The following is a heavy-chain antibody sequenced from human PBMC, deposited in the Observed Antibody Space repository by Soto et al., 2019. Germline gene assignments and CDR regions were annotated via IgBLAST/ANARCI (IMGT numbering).Heavy chain of an antibody. D-gene: IGHD2-2*01. CDR1: GASVSTGAYY. V-gene: IGHV4-31*03. Sequence: PAETLCLTCTVSGASVSTGAYYWGWVRQRPGKGLEWVGYIYESGYTYYNTSLKSRLTMSVDTSKNQFSLKLRSVTAADTAVYYYVRDYASGVFDPWGQGTMVTVSS. J-gene: IGHJ5*02. CDR2: IYESGYT. CDR3: VRDYASGVFDP.